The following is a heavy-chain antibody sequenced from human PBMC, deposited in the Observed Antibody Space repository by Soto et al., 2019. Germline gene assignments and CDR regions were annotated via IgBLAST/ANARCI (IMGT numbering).Heavy chain of an antibody. CDR2: ISGSGDNT. Sequence: EVQLLESGGGLVQPGGSLRLSCAASGFTFSSYALNWVRQAPGKGLEWVSVISGSGDNTYYADSVKGPFTISRDNSKKTLYLQMNSLRAEDTAVYYCAKDLGTDDFWSAYYTYYYMDVGGKGTTVTVSS. D-gene: IGHD3-3*01. V-gene: IGHV3-23*01. CDR1: GFTFSSYA. CDR3: AKDLGTDDFWSAYYTYYYMDV. J-gene: IGHJ6*03.